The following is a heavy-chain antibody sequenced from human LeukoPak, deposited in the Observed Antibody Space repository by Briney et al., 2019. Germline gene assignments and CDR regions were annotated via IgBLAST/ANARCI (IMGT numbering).Heavy chain of an antibody. D-gene: IGHD1-1*01. V-gene: IGHV3-30-3*01. CDR1: GFTFGSYA. Sequence: PGGSLRFSCAASGFTFGSYAMHWVRQAPGKGLEWVAVISYDGSNKYYADSVKGRFTISRDNSKNTLYLQMNSLRAEDTAVYYCATLRNSDYWGQGTLVTVSS. CDR3: ATLRNSDY. CDR2: ISYDGSNK. J-gene: IGHJ4*02.